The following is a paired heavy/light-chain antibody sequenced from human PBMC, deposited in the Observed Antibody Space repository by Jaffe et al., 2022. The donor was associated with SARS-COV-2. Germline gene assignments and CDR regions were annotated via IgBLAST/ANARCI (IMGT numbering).Heavy chain of an antibody. CDR3: ARGPQYSSSWYNPKRMYPRHKNNWFDP. CDR1: GGSFSGYY. Sequence: QVQLQQWGAGLLKPSETLSLTCAVYGGSFSGYYWSWIRQPPGKGLEWIGEINHSGSTNYNPSLKSRVTISVDTSKNQFSLKLSSVTAADTAVYYCARGPQYSSSWYNPKRMYPRHKNNWFDPWGQGTLVTVSS. V-gene: IGHV4-34*01. CDR2: INHSGST. D-gene: IGHD6-13*01. J-gene: IGHJ5*02.
Light chain of an antibody. V-gene: IGLV3-10*01. J-gene: IGLJ3*02. CDR3: YSTDSSGNRV. Sequence: SYELTQPPSVSVSPGQTARITCSGDALPKKYAYWYQQKSGQAPVLVIYEDSKRPSGIPERFSGSSSGTMATLTISGAQVEDEADYYCYSTDSSGNRVFGGGTKLTVL. CDR1: ALPKKY. CDR2: EDS.